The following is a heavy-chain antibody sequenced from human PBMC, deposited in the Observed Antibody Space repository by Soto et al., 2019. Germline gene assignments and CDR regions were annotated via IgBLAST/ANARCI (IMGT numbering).Heavy chain of an antibody. Sequence: PGGSLRLSCAASGFTFSDYYTSWIRQAPGKGLERVSYISSSSSTIYYADSVKGRFTISRDNAKNSLYLQMNSLRAEDTAVYYCARVAPDFWSGYLGKNAFDIWGQGTMVTVSS. CDR2: ISSSSSTI. D-gene: IGHD3-3*01. J-gene: IGHJ3*02. V-gene: IGHV3-11*04. CDR1: GFTFSDYY. CDR3: ARVAPDFWSGYLGKNAFDI.